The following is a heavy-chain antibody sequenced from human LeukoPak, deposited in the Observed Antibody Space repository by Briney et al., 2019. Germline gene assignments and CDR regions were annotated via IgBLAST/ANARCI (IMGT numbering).Heavy chain of an antibody. CDR3: AKAPVTTCSGTFCYPFDY. J-gene: IGHJ4*02. D-gene: IGHD2-15*01. CDR1: GFTFDDYA. CDR2: ISWNSGSI. Sequence: GGSLRLSCAASGFTFDDYAMHWVRQAPGKGLEWVSGISWNSGSIGYADSVKGRFTIYRDNAKNTLYLQMSSLRAEDAGVYYCAKAPVTTCSGTFCYPFDYWGQGTLVTVSS. V-gene: IGHV3-9*01.